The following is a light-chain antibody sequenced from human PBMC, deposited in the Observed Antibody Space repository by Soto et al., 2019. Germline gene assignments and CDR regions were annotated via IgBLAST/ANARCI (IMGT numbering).Light chain of an antibody. V-gene: IGLV1-40*01. Sequence: QSVLTQPPSVSGAPGQRVTISCTGSSSNIGAGYDVNWYQQLPGTAPKFLIFGNSNRPSGVPDRFSGSKSGTSASLAITGLQAGDEADYYCQSYDSSLSGYVFGTGTKVTVL. CDR2: GNS. CDR1: SSNIGAGYD. J-gene: IGLJ1*01. CDR3: QSYDSSLSGYV.